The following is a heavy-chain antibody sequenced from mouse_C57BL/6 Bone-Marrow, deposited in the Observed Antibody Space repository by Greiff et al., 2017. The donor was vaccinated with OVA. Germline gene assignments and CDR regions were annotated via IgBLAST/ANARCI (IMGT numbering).Heavy chain of an antibody. CDR2: ISSGGSYT. D-gene: IGHD1-1*01. CDR1: GFTFSSYG. J-gene: IGHJ2*01. CDR3: SRRNYGSPPFDY. V-gene: IGHV5-6*02. Sequence: EVMLVESGGDLVKPGGSLKLSCAASGFTFSSYGMSWVRQTPDKRLEWVATISSGGSYTYYPDRVKGRFTISRENAKNTPYLPMSRLKADDTALYYCSRRNYGSPPFDYWGQGTTLTVSS.